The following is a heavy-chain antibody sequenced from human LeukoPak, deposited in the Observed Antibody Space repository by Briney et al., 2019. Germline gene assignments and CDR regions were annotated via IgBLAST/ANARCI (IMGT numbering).Heavy chain of an antibody. CDR2: IIPIFGTA. CDR3: ARASCSSTSCYILSYGMDV. V-gene: IGHV1-69*13. Sequence: SVNVSCKASGGTFSSYAISWVRQAPGQGLEWMGGIIPIFGTANYAQKFQGRVTITADESTSTAYMELSSLRSEDTAVYYCARASCSSTSCYILSYGMDVWGQGTTVTVSS. J-gene: IGHJ6*02. CDR1: GGTFSSYA. D-gene: IGHD2-2*02.